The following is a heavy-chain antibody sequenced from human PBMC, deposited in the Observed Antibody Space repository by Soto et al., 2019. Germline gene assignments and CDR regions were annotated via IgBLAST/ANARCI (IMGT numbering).Heavy chain of an antibody. V-gene: IGHV1-3*01. CDR2: INAGNGNT. D-gene: IGHD3-10*01. CDR1: GYTFTSYA. Sequence: QVQLVQSGAEVKKPGASVKVSCTASGYTFTSYAMHWLRQAPGQRLEWMGWINAGNGNTKYSQKFQGRVTITRDTSASTAYMELSSMRSEDTAVYYCARGLRRGVFNWFELWGEGTLVTVSS. CDR3: ARGLRRGVFNWFEL. J-gene: IGHJ5*02.